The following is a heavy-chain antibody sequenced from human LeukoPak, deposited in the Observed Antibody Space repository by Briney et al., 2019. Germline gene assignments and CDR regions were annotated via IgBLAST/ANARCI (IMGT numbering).Heavy chain of an antibody. CDR3: ARGGGGCTSTTCYGGGKYYFYGTDL. CDR2: MNPNSGNT. J-gene: IGHJ6*02. CDR1: GYTFTTYD. V-gene: IGHV1-8*01. Sequence: ASVTASCKAFGYTFTTYDINWVRQAPGQGLEWMGWMNPNSGNTGYAQKFQGRVTMTRNTSINTASMELSSLRSDDTAVYYCARGGGGCTSTTCYGGGKYYFYGTDLWGQGTTVTVFS. D-gene: IGHD2-2*01.